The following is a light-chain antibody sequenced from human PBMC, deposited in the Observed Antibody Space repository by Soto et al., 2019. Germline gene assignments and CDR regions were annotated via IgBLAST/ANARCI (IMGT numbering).Light chain of an antibody. Sequence: QSALTQPASVSGSPGQSITISCTGTSNDVGANNYVSWYQHHPGKAPKILIYEAANRPSGVSHRFSGSNSGNTASLTISGLQAEDEADYFCTSYTSTSTLVFGGGTKLTVL. CDR2: EAA. J-gene: IGLJ2*01. CDR1: SNDVGANNY. CDR3: TSYTSTSTLV. V-gene: IGLV2-14*01.